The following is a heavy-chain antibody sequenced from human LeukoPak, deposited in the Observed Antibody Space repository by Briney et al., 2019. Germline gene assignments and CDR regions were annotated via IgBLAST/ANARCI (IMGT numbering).Heavy chain of an antibody. D-gene: IGHD4-17*01. V-gene: IGHV3-30*18. J-gene: IGHJ4*02. CDR1: GFTFSSYG. Sequence: PGGSLRLSCAASGFTFSSYGMHWVRQAPGKGLEWVAVISYDGSNKYYADSVKGRFTTSRDNSKNTLYLQMNSLRAEDTAVYYCAKDPSYGDYVGYFDYWGQGTLVTVSS. CDR2: ISYDGSNK. CDR3: AKDPSYGDYVGYFDY.